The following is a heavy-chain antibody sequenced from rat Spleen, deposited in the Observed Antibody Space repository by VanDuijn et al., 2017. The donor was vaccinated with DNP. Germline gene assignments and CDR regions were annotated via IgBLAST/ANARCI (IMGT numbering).Heavy chain of an antibody. D-gene: IGHD1-5*01. V-gene: IGHV5-17*01. CDR1: GFSFSDYA. CDR2: IVYDGSSA. J-gene: IGHJ4*01. CDR3: ARHGEVHLRYAMDA. Sequence: EVQLVESGGGLVQPGNSLKLSCAASGFSFSDYAMAWVRQSPKKGLEWVATIVYDGSSAYSRDSVKGRFTVSRDNAKSTLYLQMDSLRSEDTATYYCARHGEVHLRYAMDAWGQGTSVTVSS.